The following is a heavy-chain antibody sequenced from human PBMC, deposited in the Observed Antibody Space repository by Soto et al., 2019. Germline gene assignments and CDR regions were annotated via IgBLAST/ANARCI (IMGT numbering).Heavy chain of an antibody. CDR2: IYYSGST. J-gene: IGHJ4*02. V-gene: IGHV4-39*01. CDR1: GGSISSSSYY. Sequence: NPSETLSLTCTVSGGSISSSSYYWGWIRQPPGKGLEWIGSIYYSGSTYYNPSLKSRVTISVDTSKNQFSLKLSSVTAADTAVYYCARTYYIAVAGSFDYPGQGTLVTVSS. D-gene: IGHD6-19*01. CDR3: ARTYYIAVAGSFDY.